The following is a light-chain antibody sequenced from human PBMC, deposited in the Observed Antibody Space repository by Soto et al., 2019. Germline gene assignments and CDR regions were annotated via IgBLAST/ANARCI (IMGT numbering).Light chain of an antibody. CDR2: EVT. CDR3: SSYVGNNTYV. CDR1: SRDVSDYNY. J-gene: IGLJ1*01. Sequence: QSALTQPPSASGSPGQSVTISCTGSSRDVSDYNYVSWYQQHPGKAPKLIIYEVTKRPSGVPDRFSGSKSGNTASLTVSGYQAEDEADYYCSSYVGNNTYVFATGTKVTVL. V-gene: IGLV2-8*01.